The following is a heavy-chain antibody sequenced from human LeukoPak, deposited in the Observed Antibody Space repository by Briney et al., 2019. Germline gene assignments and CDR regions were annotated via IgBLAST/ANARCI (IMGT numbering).Heavy chain of an antibody. V-gene: IGHV3-66*02. CDR3: ARVGITMVRGA. CDR1: GLTVSSNY. J-gene: IGHJ5*02. CDR2: IYSGGST. D-gene: IGHD3-10*01. Sequence: GGSLRLSCAASGLTVSSNYISWVRQAPGKGLEWVSVIYSGGSTYYADSVKGRFTISRDNSKNTLYLQMNSLRAEDTAVYYCARVGITMVRGAWGQGTLVTVSS.